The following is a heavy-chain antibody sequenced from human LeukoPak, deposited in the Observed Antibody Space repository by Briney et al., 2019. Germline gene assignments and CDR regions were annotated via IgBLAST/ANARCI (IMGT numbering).Heavy chain of an antibody. Sequence: GGSLRLSCAASGFTVSSNYMSWVRQAPGKGLEWVSVIYSGGSTYYADSVKGRFTISRGNSKNTLYLQMNSLRAEDTAVYYCARAVRSGYSYGRPGFFDYWGQGTLVSVSS. CDR3: ARAVRSGYSYGRPGFFDY. CDR1: GFTVSSNY. D-gene: IGHD5-18*01. CDR2: IYSGGST. V-gene: IGHV3-66*01. J-gene: IGHJ4*02.